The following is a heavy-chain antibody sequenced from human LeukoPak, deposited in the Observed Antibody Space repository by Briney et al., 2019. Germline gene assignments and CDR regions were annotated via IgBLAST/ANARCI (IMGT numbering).Heavy chain of an antibody. CDR2: IRSDGSNK. V-gene: IGHV3-30*02. CDR3: ARGERLNQILNYFDY. Sequence: GGSLRLSCAASGFTFGSYGMHWVRQAPGKGLEWVTFIRSDGSNKYYADSVKGRFTISRDNSKNILYLQMNTLIADDTAVYYCARGERLNQILNYFDYWGQGTLVTVSS. D-gene: IGHD3-3*01. CDR1: GFTFGSYG. J-gene: IGHJ4*02.